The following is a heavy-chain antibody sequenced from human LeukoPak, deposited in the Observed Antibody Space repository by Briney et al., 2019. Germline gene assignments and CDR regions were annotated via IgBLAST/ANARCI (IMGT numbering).Heavy chain of an antibody. J-gene: IGHJ4*02. CDR3: AKGLYSSGWLSPDY. Sequence: GGSLRLSCAASGFTFDDYAMHWVRQAPGKGLEWVSGISWNSGSIAYADSVKGRFTISRDNAKKSLYLQMNSLRAEGTALYYCAKGLYSSGWLSPDYWGQGTLVTVSS. D-gene: IGHD6-19*01. CDR2: ISWNSGSI. CDR1: GFTFDDYA. V-gene: IGHV3-9*01.